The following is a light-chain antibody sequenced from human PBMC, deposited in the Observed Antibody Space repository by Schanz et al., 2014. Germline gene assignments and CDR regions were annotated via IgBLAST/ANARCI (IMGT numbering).Light chain of an antibody. Sequence: DIQMTQSPSTLSASVGDRVTITCRASQSISSWLAWYQQKPGKAPKLLIYKASSLESGVPSRFSGSGSGSDFTLTISRLDPEDFAVYFCQQYGPSLLTFGPGTKVDIK. CDR2: KAS. CDR3: QQYGPSLLT. J-gene: IGKJ3*01. CDR1: QSISSW. V-gene: IGKV1-5*03.